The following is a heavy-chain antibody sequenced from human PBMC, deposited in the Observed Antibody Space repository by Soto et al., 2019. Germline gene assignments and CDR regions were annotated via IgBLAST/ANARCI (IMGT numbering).Heavy chain of an antibody. V-gene: IGHV3-23*01. Sequence: EVQLLESGGGLVQPGGSLRLSCAASGFTFTTYAMTWVRQAPGKGLEWVSAINSAGTTYYADSVKGRFTISRDNAKNTLSLQMNDLKADDTAVYCCARDWYEDYWGRGTLVTVSS. CDR1: GFTFTTYA. D-gene: IGHD6-13*01. CDR3: ARDWYEDY. CDR2: INSAGTT. J-gene: IGHJ4*02.